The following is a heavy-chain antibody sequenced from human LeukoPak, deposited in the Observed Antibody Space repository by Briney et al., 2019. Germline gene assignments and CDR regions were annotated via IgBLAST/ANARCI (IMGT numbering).Heavy chain of an antibody. CDR1: GGTFSSYA. D-gene: IGHD3-10*01. CDR2: IIPILGIA. Sequence: GSSVKVSCKASGGTFSSYAISWVRQAPGQGLEWMGRIIPILGIANYAQKFQGRVTITADKSTSTAYMELRSLRSDDTAVYYCAYDSDGVRNAFDIWGQGTMVTVSS. CDR3: AYDSDGVRNAFDI. J-gene: IGHJ3*02. V-gene: IGHV1-69*04.